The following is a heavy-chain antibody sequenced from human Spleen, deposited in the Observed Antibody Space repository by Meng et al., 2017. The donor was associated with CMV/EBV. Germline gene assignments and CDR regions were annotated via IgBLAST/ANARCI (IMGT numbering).Heavy chain of an antibody. V-gene: IGHV1-8*01. J-gene: IGHJ3*02. D-gene: IGHD2-2*01. CDR2: MNPNSGNT. CDR3: AGACSSTSCYSGHDAFDI. CDR1: GYTFTSYD. Sequence: ASVKVSCKASGYTFTSYDIYWVRQATGQGLQWMGWMNPNSGNTAYAQKFQGRVTLTRDTSISTAYMDLSGLTSEDTAVYYCAGACSSTSCYSGHDAFDIWGQGTMVTVSS.